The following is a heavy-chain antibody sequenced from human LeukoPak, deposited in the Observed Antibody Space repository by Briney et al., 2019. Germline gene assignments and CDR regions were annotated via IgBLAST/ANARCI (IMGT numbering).Heavy chain of an antibody. D-gene: IGHD3-10*01. V-gene: IGHV3-30*04. CDR2: ISYDGGIT. J-gene: IGHJ4*02. CDR3: ARDTTYYYDGGSSGPHYFDY. CDR1: GFTFSSYA. Sequence: PGRSLRLSCAASGFTFSSYAMYRVRQAPGKGPEWLAVISYDGGITHYADSVKDRFTISRDNSKNTLFLQLNSLRGDDTAVYYCARDTTYYYDGGSSGPHYFDYWGQGTLVTVSS.